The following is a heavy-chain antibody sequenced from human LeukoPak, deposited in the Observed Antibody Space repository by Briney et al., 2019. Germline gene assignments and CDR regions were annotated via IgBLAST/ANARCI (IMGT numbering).Heavy chain of an antibody. CDR2: ISAYNGNI. CDR1: GYTFTSYG. J-gene: IGHJ4*02. CDR3: ARASGWYEVYYFDY. Sequence: ASVKVSCRASGYTFTSYGISWVRQAPGQGLEWMGWISAYNGNINYAQKLQGRVTMTTDTSTSTAYMELRSLRSDDTAVYYCARASGWYEVYYFDYWGQGTLVTVSS. V-gene: IGHV1-18*01. D-gene: IGHD6-19*01.